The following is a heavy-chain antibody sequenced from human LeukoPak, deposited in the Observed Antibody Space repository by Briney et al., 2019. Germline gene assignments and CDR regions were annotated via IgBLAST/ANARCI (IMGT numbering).Heavy chain of an antibody. V-gene: IGHV3-48*03. D-gene: IGHD1-26*01. CDR3: ARGGSYVHY. J-gene: IGHJ4*02. CDR2: INSGGSAI. CDR1: GFTFNSYE. Sequence: QPGGSLRLSCAASGFTFNSYEMNWVRQAPGKGLECVSYINSGGSAIYYADSVKGRFAISRDNAKNSLYLQMNSLRADDTAVYYCARGGSYVHYWGQGTLVTVSS.